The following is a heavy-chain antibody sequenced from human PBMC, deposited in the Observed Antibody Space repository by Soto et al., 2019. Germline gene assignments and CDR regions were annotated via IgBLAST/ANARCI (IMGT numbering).Heavy chain of an antibody. V-gene: IGHV3-20*01. CDR1: GFTFDDYG. Sequence: EVQLVESGGGVVRPGGSLRLSCAASGFTFDDYGMSWVRQAPGKGLEWVSGINWSGGSTGYADSVKGRFTISRDNAKNALYLQMNSLRAEDTALYHCARGWGSRSYEQTFGYWGQGTLVTVSS. J-gene: IGHJ4*02. CDR2: INWSGGST. CDR3: ARGWGSRSYEQTFGY. D-gene: IGHD3-10*01.